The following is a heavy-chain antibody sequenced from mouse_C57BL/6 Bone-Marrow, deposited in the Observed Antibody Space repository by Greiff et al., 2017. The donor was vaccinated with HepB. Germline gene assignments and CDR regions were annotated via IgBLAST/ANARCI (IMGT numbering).Heavy chain of an antibody. Sequence: QVQLQQPGTELVKPGASVKLSCKASGYTFTSYWMHWVKQRPGQGLEWIGNINPSNGGTNYNEKFKSKATLTVDKSSSTAYMQLSSLTSEDSAVYYSARSKDYGSSYVEYFDVWGTGTTVTVSS. CDR3: ARSKDYGSSYVEYFDV. J-gene: IGHJ1*03. CDR2: INPSNGGT. V-gene: IGHV1-53*01. D-gene: IGHD1-1*01. CDR1: GYTFTSYW.